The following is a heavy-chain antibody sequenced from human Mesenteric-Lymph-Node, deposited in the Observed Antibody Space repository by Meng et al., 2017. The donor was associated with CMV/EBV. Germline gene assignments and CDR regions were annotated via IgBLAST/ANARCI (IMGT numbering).Heavy chain of an antibody. Sequence: SETLSLTCAVYGGSFSGFYWSWIRQSPGKGLAWIGEINYSGTTNYNPSLKSRVTMSVDRSKNQFSLNLNSVTAADTAVYYCARGGRTFPRITIFGVVPAEYFQHWGQGTLVTVSS. D-gene: IGHD3-3*01. V-gene: IGHV4-34*01. CDR2: INYSGTT. J-gene: IGHJ1*01. CDR3: ARGGRTFPRITIFGVVPAEYFQH. CDR1: GGSFSGFY.